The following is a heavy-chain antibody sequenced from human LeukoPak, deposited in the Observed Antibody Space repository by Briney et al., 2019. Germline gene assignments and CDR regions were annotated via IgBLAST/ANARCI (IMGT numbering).Heavy chain of an antibody. V-gene: IGHV1-2*02. CDR3: ARVNYYDSSGYSDY. J-gene: IGHJ4*02. D-gene: IGHD3-22*01. Sequence: GASLKLSCKASGYTFTGYYMHWVRQAPGQGLEWMGWINPNSGGTNYAQKFQGRVTMTRDTSISTAYMELSRLRSDDTAVYYCARVNYYDSSGYSDYWGQGTLVTVSS. CDR2: INPNSGGT. CDR1: GYTFTGYY.